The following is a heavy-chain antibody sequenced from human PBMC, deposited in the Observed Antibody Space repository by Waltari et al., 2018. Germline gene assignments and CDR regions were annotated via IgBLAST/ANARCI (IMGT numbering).Heavy chain of an antibody. D-gene: IGHD6-19*01. CDR1: GFTFSSYW. CDR2: IKEDGSQT. V-gene: IGHV3-7*04. CDR3: ARDRGWNTFDY. J-gene: IGHJ4*02. Sequence: EVQLVESGGNLVQPGGSLRLSCAASGFTFSSYWITWVRQAPGGGLEWVAKIKEDGSQTYYVDSVKGRFTISRDNAKNSLYLQMNSLRAEDTGLYYCARDRGWNTFDYWGQGTLVTVSS.